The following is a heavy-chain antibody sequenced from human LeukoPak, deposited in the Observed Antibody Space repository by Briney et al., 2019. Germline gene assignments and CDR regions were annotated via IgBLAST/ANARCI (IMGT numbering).Heavy chain of an antibody. CDR1: GYTFTAYY. CDR3: ATYPKAGFDF. CDR2: ISPNSGGT. V-gene: IGHV1-2*02. J-gene: IGHJ4*02. Sequence: ASVKVSCKASGYTFTAYYIHWVRQAPGQGLEWMGWISPNSGGTDYAQKFQGRVTMTRDTSVTTAYMELSWLRSDDTAVYYCATYPKAGFDFWGQGTLVTVSS. D-gene: IGHD6-13*01.